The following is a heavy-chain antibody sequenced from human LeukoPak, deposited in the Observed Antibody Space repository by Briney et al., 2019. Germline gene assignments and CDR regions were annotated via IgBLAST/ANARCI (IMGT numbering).Heavy chain of an antibody. CDR3: ATWRPYYDFDY. CDR2: ITSSGNVV. CDR1: GVTFNEYY. J-gene: IGHJ4*02. Sequence: PGGSLRLSCAVSGVTFNEYYMNWIRQAPGKGLEWIAYITSSGNVVYYADSVKGRFTIPRDNAKNSLYPHMNSLIAAHTAVYYCATWRPYYDFDYWGQGTLVTVSS. D-gene: IGHD3-22*01. V-gene: IGHV3-11*01.